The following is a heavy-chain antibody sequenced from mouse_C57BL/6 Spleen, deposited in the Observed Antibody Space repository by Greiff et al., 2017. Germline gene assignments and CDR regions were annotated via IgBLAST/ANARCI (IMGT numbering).Heavy chain of an antibody. CDR2: INPGSGGT. Sequence: QVQLQQSGAELVRPGTSVKVSCKASGYAFTNYLIEWVKQRPGQGLEWIGVINPGSGGTNYNEKFKGKATLTADKSSSTAYLQLSSLTSEDSAVYFCARCPITHGAMDYWGQGTSVTVSS. CDR1: GYAFTNYL. V-gene: IGHV1-54*01. CDR3: ARCPITHGAMDY. J-gene: IGHJ4*01. D-gene: IGHD1-1*01.